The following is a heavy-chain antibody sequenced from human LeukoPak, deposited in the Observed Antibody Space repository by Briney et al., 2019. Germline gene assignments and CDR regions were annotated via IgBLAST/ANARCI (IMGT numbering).Heavy chain of an antibody. D-gene: IGHD3-22*01. CDR1: GFTFSSYA. V-gene: IGHV3-23*01. Sequence: GGSLRLSCAASGFTFSSYAMSWVRQAPGKGLEWVSGITGSGGTTHHADSVKGRFTISRDNSKNTLFLQMNSLRVEDTALYYCARAYGSSGYYQLPIDYWGQGTLVTVSS. J-gene: IGHJ4*02. CDR2: ITGSGGTT. CDR3: ARAYGSSGYYQLPIDY.